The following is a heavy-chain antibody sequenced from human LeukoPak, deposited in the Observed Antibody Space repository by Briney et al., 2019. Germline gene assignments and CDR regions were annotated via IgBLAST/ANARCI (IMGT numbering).Heavy chain of an antibody. J-gene: IGHJ4*02. D-gene: IGHD4-11*01. CDR1: GFTFSAYD. CDR3: AYSNSFDS. V-gene: IGHV3-69-1*01. CDR2: ISRSNNV. Sequence: NPGGSLRLSCAASGFTFSAYDMNWVRQAPGKGLEWVSYISRSNNVYYADSVKGRFTISRDNAKNSLYLKMNSLRAEDTAVYYCAYSNSFDSWGQGKLVTVSS.